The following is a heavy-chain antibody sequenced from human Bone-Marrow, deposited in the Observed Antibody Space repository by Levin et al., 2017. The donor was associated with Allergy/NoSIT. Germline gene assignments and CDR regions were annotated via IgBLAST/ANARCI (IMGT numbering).Heavy chain of an antibody. Sequence: SETLSLTCTVSGGSISSGSYYWSWIRQPAGKGLEWIGRTYTSGSTNYNPSLKSRVTISVDTSKNQFSLKLSSVTVADTAVYFCARGRYSGDDSLFFFDYWGQGALVTVSS. J-gene: IGHJ4*02. V-gene: IGHV4-61*02. D-gene: IGHD5-12*01. CDR2: TYTSGST. CDR1: GGSISSGSYY. CDR3: ARGRYSGDDSLFFFDY.